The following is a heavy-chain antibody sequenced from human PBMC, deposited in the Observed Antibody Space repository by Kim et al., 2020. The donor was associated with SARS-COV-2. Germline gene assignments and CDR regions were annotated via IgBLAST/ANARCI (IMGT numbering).Heavy chain of an antibody. CDR3: ARDPIVGATEYAFDM. D-gene: IGHD1-26*01. V-gene: IGHV1-46*01. J-gene: IGHJ3*02. Sequence: AQTFQGRVTMTRDTATSTVYMQLSSLRSEDTAVYYCARDPIVGATEYAFDMWGQGTMVTVSS.